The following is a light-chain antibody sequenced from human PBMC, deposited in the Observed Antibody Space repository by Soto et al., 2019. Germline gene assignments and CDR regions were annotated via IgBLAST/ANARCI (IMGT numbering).Light chain of an antibody. CDR2: GAS. J-gene: IGKJ5*01. CDR1: QSVDIN. V-gene: IGKV3-15*01. CDR3: QQYNTWRSIT. Sequence: EIVLTQSPGTLSVSPGDRVTLSCRASQSVDINLAWYQQRAGQAPRLLVYGASTKATDMPGRFSGRGSGTEFTLTINNLQSEDFAVYYCQQYNTWRSITFGQGTRLEIK.